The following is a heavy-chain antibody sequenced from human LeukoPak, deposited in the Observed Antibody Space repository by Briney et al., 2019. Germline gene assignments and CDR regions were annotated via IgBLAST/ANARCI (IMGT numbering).Heavy chain of an antibody. CDR1: GFTFSRNS. CDR3: ASGEYDRSGYDCDY. Sequence: GGSLRLSCAASGFTFSRNSMNWVRQAPGKGLEWVSSISTSSSYIYYADSVKGRFTISRDNAKNSLYLQMNSLRAEDMAVYYCASGEYDRSGYDCDYWGQGTLVTVSS. D-gene: IGHD3-22*01. V-gene: IGHV3-21*01. CDR2: ISTSSSYI. J-gene: IGHJ4*02.